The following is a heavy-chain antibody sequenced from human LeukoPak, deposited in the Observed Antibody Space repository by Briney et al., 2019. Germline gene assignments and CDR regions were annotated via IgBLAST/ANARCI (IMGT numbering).Heavy chain of an antibody. Sequence: GASVKVSCKXSGYTFTGNYMHWVRQAPGQGLEWMGRINPNSGGTNYAQKFQGRVTMTRDTSISTAYMELSRLRSDDTAVYYCARGILYYYDSSGYYGVDYWGQGTLVTVSS. J-gene: IGHJ4*02. V-gene: IGHV1-2*06. CDR2: INPNSGGT. CDR1: GYTFTGNY. CDR3: ARGILYYYDSSGYYGVDY. D-gene: IGHD3-22*01.